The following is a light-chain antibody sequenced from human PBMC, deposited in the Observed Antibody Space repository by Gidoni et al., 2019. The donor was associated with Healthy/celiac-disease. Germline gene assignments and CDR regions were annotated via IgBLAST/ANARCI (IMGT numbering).Light chain of an antibody. CDR2: GAS. CDR1: PSVDRSY. J-gene: IGKJ4*01. CDR3: QQYVTSPPALT. Sequence: EIALTQSPGTLSLSPGARATLPCRASPSVDRSYLAWYQQKPGQGPRLLSYGASSRATGIPDRFSGSGSGTDFTLTISRLEPEDFAVYYCQQYVTSPPALTFGGGTKVEIK. V-gene: IGKV3-20*01.